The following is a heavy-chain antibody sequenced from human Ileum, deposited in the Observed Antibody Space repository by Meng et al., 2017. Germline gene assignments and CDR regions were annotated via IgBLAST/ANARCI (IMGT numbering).Heavy chain of an antibody. Sequence: GHLRESGPGRVGPAGSLSLPCVFSGRSISSSDWWSWVRQPPGKGLEWIAEMNLGGSPNYNPSLKSRVTMSVDKSNDHLSLQLTSVTAADTAVYYCAHIFDSWGQGTLVTVSS. CDR2: MNLGGSP. CDR1: GRSISSSDW. J-gene: IGHJ4*02. CDR3: AHIFDS. V-gene: IGHV4-4*02.